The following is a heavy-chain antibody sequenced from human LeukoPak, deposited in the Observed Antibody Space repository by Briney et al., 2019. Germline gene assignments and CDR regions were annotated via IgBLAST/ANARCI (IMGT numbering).Heavy chain of an antibody. Sequence: GGSLRLSCAASGFTFDDYAMHWVRQAPGKGREWVSGISWNSGSIGYADSVKGRFTISRDNAKNSLYLQMNSLRAEDTAVYYCARIKGSSWFDYWGQGTMVTVSS. J-gene: IGHJ4*02. V-gene: IGHV3-9*01. CDR2: ISWNSGSI. D-gene: IGHD6-13*01. CDR1: GFTFDDYA. CDR3: ARIKGSSWFDY.